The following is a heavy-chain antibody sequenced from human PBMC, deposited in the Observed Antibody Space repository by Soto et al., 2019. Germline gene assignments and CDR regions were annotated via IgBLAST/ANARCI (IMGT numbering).Heavy chain of an antibody. V-gene: IGHV1-18*01. CDR2: ISAYNGNT. CDR3: ARFSSSWYFSLGFDY. D-gene: IGHD6-13*01. Sequence: GASVKVSCKASGYTFTSYGISWVRQAPGQGLEWMGWISAYNGNTNYAQKLQGRVTMTTDTSTSTAYMELRSLRSDDTAVYYCARFSSSWYFSLGFDYWGQGTLVTVSS. J-gene: IGHJ4*02. CDR1: GYTFTSYG.